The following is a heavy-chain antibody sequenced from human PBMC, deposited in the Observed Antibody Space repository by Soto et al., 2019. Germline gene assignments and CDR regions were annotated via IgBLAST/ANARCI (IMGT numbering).Heavy chain of an antibody. CDR1: GYTFTSYA. CDR3: ARGNATVTTFAFDY. J-gene: IGHJ4*02. CDR2: INAGNGNT. Sequence: QVQLVQSGAEVKKPGASVKVSCKASGYTFTSYAMHWVRQAPGQRLEWMGWINAGNGNTKYSQKFQGRVTITRDTSASTAYMGLSSLRSEDTAVYYCARGNATVTTFAFDYWGQGTRVTVSS. D-gene: IGHD4-17*01. V-gene: IGHV1-3*01.